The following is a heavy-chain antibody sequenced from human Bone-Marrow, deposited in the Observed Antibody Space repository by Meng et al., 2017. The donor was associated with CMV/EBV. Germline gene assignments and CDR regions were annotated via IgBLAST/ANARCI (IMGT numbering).Heavy chain of an antibody. Sequence: SAKVSCKASGFTFTSSAVQWVRQARGQRLEWIGWIVVGSGNTNYAQKFQERVTITRDMSTSTAYMELSSLRSEDTAVYYCAADRGNQQLTSGAFDIWGQGTMVTVSS. D-gene: IGHD2-2*01. CDR1: GFTFTSSA. V-gene: IGHV1-58*01. CDR2: IVVGSGNT. CDR3: AADRGNQQLTSGAFDI. J-gene: IGHJ3*02.